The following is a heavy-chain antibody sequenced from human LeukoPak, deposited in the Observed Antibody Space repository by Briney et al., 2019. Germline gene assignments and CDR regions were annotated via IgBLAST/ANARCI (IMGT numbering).Heavy chain of an antibody. J-gene: IGHJ4*02. CDR1: GFTFDDYG. CDR3: AKDLAYCGGDCMGDY. V-gene: IGHV3-23*01. D-gene: IGHD2-21*02. CDR2: ISGSGGST. Sequence: GGSLRLSCAASGFTFDDYGMSWVRQAPGKGLEWVSAISGSGGSTYYADSVKGRFTISRDNSKNTLYLQMNSLRAEDTAVYYCAKDLAYCGGDCMGDYWGQGTLVTVSS.